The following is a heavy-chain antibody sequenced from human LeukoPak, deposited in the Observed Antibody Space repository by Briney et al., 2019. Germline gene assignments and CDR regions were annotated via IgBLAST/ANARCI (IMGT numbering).Heavy chain of an antibody. CDR2: IKQDGSEK. V-gene: IGHV3-7*01. Sequence: GGSLRLSCAASGFTFSSYWMNWVRQAPGKGLEWVANIKQDGSEKYYVDSVKGRFTISRDNAKNSLYLQMNSLRAEDTAVYYCARGSSRSSRWHLNYWGQGTLVSVSS. CDR3: ARGSSRSSRWHLNY. CDR1: GFTFSSYW. D-gene: IGHD6-13*01. J-gene: IGHJ4*02.